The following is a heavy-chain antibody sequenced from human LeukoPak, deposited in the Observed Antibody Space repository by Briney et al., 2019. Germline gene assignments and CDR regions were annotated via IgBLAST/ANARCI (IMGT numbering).Heavy chain of an antibody. CDR3: AENLGSPWYYFDN. J-gene: IGHJ4*02. CDR2: VSGGGSVA. CDR1: GFTFSSYW. Sequence: GGSLRLSCAASGFTFSSYWMHWVRQAPGKGLEWVSGVSGGGSVAFYANSVEGRFTVSRDNSKNTLSLQMNSLRAEDTAIYYCAENLGSPWYYFDNWGRGTLVTVSS. V-gene: IGHV3-23*01. D-gene: IGHD3-16*01.